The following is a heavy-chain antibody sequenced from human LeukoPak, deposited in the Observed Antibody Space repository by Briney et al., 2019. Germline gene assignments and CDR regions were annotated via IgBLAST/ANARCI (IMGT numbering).Heavy chain of an antibody. V-gene: IGHV4-59*08. D-gene: IGHD3-22*01. CDR3: ARHSSYYYGMDV. J-gene: IGHJ6*02. CDR2: IFYSGST. Sequence: SETLSLTCTVSGGSMHTYYWSWIRQTPGKGPEWIGYIFYSGSTSYNPSLKSRVTISIDTSKNQFSLELSSVTAADTAFYYCARHSSYYYGMDVWGQGTTVTVSS. CDR1: GGSMHTYY.